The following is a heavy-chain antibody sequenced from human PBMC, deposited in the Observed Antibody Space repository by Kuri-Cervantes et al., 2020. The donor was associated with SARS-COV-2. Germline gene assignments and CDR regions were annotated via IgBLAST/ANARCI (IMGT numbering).Heavy chain of an antibody. Sequence: GGSLRLSCAADGFTVSSYAMHWVRQAPGKGLEYVSAISSNGGSTYYANSVKGRFTISRDNSKITIYLQMGNLRAEDMAVYYCAREGESSRWYSNWFDPWGQGTLVTVSS. J-gene: IGHJ5*02. D-gene: IGHD6-13*01. CDR1: GFTVSSYA. V-gene: IGHV3-64*01. CDR3: AREGESSRWYSNWFDP. CDR2: ISSNGGST.